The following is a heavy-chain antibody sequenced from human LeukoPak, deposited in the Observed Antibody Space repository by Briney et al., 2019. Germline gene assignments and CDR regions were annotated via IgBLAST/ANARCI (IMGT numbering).Heavy chain of an antibody. V-gene: IGHV3-23*01. J-gene: IGHJ4*02. Sequence: PGGSLRLSCAASGFTFSDHAMSWVRQAPGKGLEWVVAISGSGGSAYSADSVKGRFTVSRGNSKNTLYLQMNSLRAEDTAVYYCARGMGSSWYYFDYWGQGTLVTVSS. CDR3: ARGMGSSWYYFDY. CDR1: GFTFSDHA. CDR2: ISGSGGSA. D-gene: IGHD6-13*01.